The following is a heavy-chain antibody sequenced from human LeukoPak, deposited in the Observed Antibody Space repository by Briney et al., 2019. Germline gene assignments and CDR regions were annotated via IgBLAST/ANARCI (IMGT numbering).Heavy chain of an antibody. CDR1: GFTFSSYA. J-gene: IGHJ4*02. Sequence: GGSLRLSCAASGFTFSSYAMHWVRQAPGKGLEWVAVIWYGGSNKYYADSVKGRFSISRDNSKNTLYLQMNSLRAEDTAVYYCARDSDDYDSSGPIDYWGQGTLVTVSS. CDR2: IWYGGSNK. CDR3: ARDSDDYDSSGPIDY. V-gene: IGHV3-33*08. D-gene: IGHD3-22*01.